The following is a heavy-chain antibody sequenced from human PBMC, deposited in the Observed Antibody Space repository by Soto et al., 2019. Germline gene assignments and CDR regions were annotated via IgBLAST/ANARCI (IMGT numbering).Heavy chain of an antibody. CDR3: AKGGKTYYYDSSGYYYGGYFDY. Sequence: GGSLRLSCAASGFTFSSYAMSWVRQAPGKGLEWVSAISGSGGSTYYADSVKGRFTISRDNSKNTLYLQMNSLRAEDTAVYYCAKGGKTYYYDSSGYYYGGYFDYWGQGTLVTVSS. CDR1: GFTFSSYA. V-gene: IGHV3-23*01. J-gene: IGHJ4*02. CDR2: ISGSGGST. D-gene: IGHD3-22*01.